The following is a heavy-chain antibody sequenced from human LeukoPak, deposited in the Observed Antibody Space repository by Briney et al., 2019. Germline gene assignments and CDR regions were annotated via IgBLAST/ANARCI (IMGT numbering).Heavy chain of an antibody. CDR1: GGSLSSYY. Sequence: SETLSLTCTVSGGSLSSYYWSWIRQPPGKGLEWIGYIYYSGSTNYNPSLKSRVTISVDTSKNQFSLKLSSVTAADTAVYSCARVYMGYDFWSGYTYYFDYWGQGTLVTVSS. D-gene: IGHD3-3*01. J-gene: IGHJ4*02. CDR2: IYYSGST. V-gene: IGHV4-59*01. CDR3: ARVYMGYDFWSGYTYYFDY.